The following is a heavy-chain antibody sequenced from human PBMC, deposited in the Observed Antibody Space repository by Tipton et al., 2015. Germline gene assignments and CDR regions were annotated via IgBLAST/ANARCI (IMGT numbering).Heavy chain of an antibody. D-gene: IGHD4-17*01. J-gene: IGHJ4*02. V-gene: IGHV4-34*01. CDR1: GGSFSGYF. CDR3: ARAYDYGDSPPGPLGY. CDR2: INHSGTT. Sequence: TLSLTCAVYGGSFSGYFWSWIRQPPGKGLEWIGEINHSGTTNYNPSLKSRVTISVDTSKNQFSLTLTSVTAADTAVYYCARAYDYGDSPPGPLGYWGQGTLVTVSS.